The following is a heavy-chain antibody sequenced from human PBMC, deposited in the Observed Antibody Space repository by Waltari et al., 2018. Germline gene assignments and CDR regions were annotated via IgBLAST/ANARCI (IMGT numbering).Heavy chain of an antibody. CDR3: ARGQIFGVVISPGTRYFDL. CDR1: GGSISSHY. J-gene: IGHJ2*01. D-gene: IGHD3-3*01. Sequence: QVQLQESGPGLVKPSETLSLTCTVSGGSISSHYWSWTRQPPGKGLEWIGYIYYSGSTNYNPSLKTRVTISVDTSKNQFSLKLSSVTAADTAVYYCARGQIFGVVISPGTRYFDLWGRGTLVTVSS. V-gene: IGHV4-59*11. CDR2: IYYSGST.